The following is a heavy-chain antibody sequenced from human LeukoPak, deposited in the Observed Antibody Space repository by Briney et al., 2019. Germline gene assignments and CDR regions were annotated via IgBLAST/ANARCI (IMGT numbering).Heavy chain of an antibody. CDR2: IYYSGST. D-gene: IGHD5-12*01. Sequence: SETLSLTCTVSGGSISNYYWNWIRQPPGKGLEWIGYIYYSGSTNYNPSLKSRVTISVDTSKNQFSLKPRSVTAADTAVYYCARGFDSKSTYFDYWGQGTLVTVSS. J-gene: IGHJ4*02. CDR1: GGSISNYY. V-gene: IGHV4-59*01. CDR3: ARGFDSKSTYFDY.